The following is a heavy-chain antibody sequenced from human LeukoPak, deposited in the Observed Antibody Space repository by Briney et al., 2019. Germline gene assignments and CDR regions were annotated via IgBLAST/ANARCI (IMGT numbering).Heavy chain of an antibody. CDR1: GYTFTSYG. Sequence: ASVKVSCKASGYTFTSYGISWVRQAPGQGLEWMGLISAYNCNTNYAQKLQGRVTMTTATSTSTAYMKLRSLRSDDTAVYYCARVLPDSSGYYDYFDYWGQGTLVTVSS. CDR2: ISAYNCNT. J-gene: IGHJ4*02. CDR3: ARVLPDSSGYYDYFDY. V-gene: IGHV1-18*01. D-gene: IGHD3-22*01.